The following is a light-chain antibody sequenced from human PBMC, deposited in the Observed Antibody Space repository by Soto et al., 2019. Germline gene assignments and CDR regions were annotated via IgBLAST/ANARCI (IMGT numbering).Light chain of an antibody. CDR3: QQRSNWPT. J-gene: IGKJ5*01. CDR1: QSVTSNS. Sequence: EIVLTQFPGTLSLSPGERATLSCRASQSVTSNSLAWYQQKVGRAPRVLIYGASNRATGIPDRFSGSGSGTDFTLTITRLEPEDFAVYYCQQRSNWPTFGQGTRLENK. V-gene: IGKV3D-20*02. CDR2: GAS.